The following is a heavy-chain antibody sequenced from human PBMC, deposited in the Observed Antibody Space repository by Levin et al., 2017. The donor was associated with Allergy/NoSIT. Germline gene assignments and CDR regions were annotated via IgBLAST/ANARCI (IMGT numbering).Heavy chain of an antibody. J-gene: IGHJ6*02. D-gene: IGHD2-2*01. Sequence: GGSLRLSCAASGFTFSDHYMDWVRQAPGKGLEWVGRTRNKGNNYTTEYAASVKGRFTISRDDSKNSLYLQMNSLKTEDTAVYYCARGCSRTSCYYDYGMDVWGQGTTVTVSS. V-gene: IGHV3-72*01. CDR2: TRNKGNNYTT. CDR3: ARGCSRTSCYYDYGMDV. CDR1: GFTFSDHY.